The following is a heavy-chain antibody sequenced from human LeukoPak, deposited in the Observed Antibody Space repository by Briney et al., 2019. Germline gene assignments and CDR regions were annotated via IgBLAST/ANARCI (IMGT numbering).Heavy chain of an antibody. J-gene: IGHJ4*02. V-gene: IGHV3-53*01. CDR3: ARGTYYDSSGYHFDY. CDR2: LYSGGSI. D-gene: IGHD3-22*01. CDR1: GFTVSGNY. Sequence: AGSLRLSCAASGFTVSGNYMSWVRQAPGKGLEWVSVLYSGGSIYYAESVKGRFTISRDNSRNTLYLRMNSLRAEDTAVYYCARGTYYDSSGYHFDYWGQGTLVTVSP.